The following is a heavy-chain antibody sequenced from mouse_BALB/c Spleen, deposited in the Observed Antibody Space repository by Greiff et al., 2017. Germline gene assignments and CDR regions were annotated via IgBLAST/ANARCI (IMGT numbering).Heavy chain of an antibody. CDR1: GFNIKDYY. Sequence: VQLKESGAELVRPGALVKLSCKASGFNIKDYYMHWVKQRPEQGLEWIGWIDPENGNTIYDPKFQGKASITADTPSNTAYLQLSSLTSEDTAVYYCARLDYWGQGTTLTVSS. J-gene: IGHJ2*01. CDR3: ARLDY. CDR2: IDPENGNT. V-gene: IGHV14-1*02.